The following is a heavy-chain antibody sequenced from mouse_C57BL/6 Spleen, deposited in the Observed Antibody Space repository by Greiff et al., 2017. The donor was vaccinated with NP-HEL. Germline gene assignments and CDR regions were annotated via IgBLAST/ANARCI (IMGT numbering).Heavy chain of an antibody. Sequence: DVQLQESGEGLVKPGGSLKLSCAASGFTFSSYAMSWVRQTPEKRLEWVAYISSGGDYIYYADTVKGRFTISSDNARNTLYLQMSSLRSEDTAMYYCTRGDWDGAWFAYWGQGTLVTVSA. V-gene: IGHV5-9-1*02. D-gene: IGHD4-1*01. CDR1: GFTFSSYA. CDR3: TRGDWDGAWFAY. CDR2: ISSGGDYI. J-gene: IGHJ3*01.